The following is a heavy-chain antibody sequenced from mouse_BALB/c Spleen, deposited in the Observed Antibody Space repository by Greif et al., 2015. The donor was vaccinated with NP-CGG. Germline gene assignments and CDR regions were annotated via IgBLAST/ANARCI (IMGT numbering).Heavy chain of an antibody. CDR3: AIYDGYYYYVMDY. V-gene: IGHV1S81*02. CDR1: GYTFTSYW. J-gene: IGHJ4*01. Sequence: QVQLQQSGAELVKPGASVKLSCKASGYTFTSYWMHWVKQRPGQGLEWIGEINPSNGRTNYNEKFKSKATLTVDKSSSTAYMQLSSLTSEDSAVYYCAIYDGYYYYVMDYWGQGTSVTVSS. CDR2: INPSNGRT. D-gene: IGHD2-3*01.